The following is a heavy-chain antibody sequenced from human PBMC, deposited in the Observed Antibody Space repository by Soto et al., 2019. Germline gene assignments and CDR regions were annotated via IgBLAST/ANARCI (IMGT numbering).Heavy chain of an antibody. CDR3: ASLPAAYYYFDY. D-gene: IGHD2-2*01. Sequence: SETLSLTCTVSGGSISSGAYYWSWIRQHPGKGLEWIGYISNSGSTYYSPSLDSRVSISVDTSKHQFSLTLSSVTAADTAVYYCASLPAAYYYFDYWGQGTRVTVSS. CDR1: GGSISSGAYY. J-gene: IGHJ4*02. CDR2: ISNSGST. V-gene: IGHV4-31*03.